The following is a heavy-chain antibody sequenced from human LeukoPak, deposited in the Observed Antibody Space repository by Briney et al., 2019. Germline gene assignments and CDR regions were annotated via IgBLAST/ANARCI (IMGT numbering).Heavy chain of an antibody. CDR3: AKGYCSSTSCYGVNDFDI. CDR1: GFTFDDYA. D-gene: IGHD2-2*01. CDR2: ISWNSGSI. V-gene: IGHV3-9*03. Sequence: SLRLSCAASGFTFDDYAMHWVRQAPGKGLEWVSGISWNSGSIGYADSVKGRFTISRDNAKNSLYLQMNSLRAEDMALYYCAKGYCSSTSCYGVNDFDIWGQGTMVTVSS. J-gene: IGHJ3*02.